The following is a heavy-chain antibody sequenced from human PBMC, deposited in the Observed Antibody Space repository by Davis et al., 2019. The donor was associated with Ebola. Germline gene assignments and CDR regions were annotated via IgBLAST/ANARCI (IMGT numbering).Heavy chain of an antibody. CDR3: ARGGMTTVTTLGY. V-gene: IGHV1-3*01. D-gene: IGHD4-17*01. Sequence: KFQGRVTITRDTSASTAYMELSSLRSEDTAVYYCARGGMTTVTTLGYWGQGTLVTVSS. J-gene: IGHJ4*02.